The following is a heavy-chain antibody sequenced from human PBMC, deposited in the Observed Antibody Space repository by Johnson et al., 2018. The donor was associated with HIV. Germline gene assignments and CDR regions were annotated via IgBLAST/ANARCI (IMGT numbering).Heavy chain of an antibody. J-gene: IGHJ3*02. D-gene: IGHD2-15*01. Sequence: QVQLVESGGGLVQPGGSLRLSCAASGFTVSSNYMSWVRQAPGKGLEWVAVISYDGSDKYYADSVKGRFTISRDSSKNTLYLEMNSMRPEDMAVYYCARSKDCSGGSCPDAFDIWGQGTMLIVSS. CDR3: ARSKDCSGGSCPDAFDI. V-gene: IGHV3-30*03. CDR2: ISYDGSDK. CDR1: GFTVSSNY.